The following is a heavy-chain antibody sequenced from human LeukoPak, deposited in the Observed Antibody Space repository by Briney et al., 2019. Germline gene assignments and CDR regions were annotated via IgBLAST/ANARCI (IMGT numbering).Heavy chain of an antibody. V-gene: IGHV5-51*01. Sequence: GESLKISCKGSGCSFTSYWIGWVRQMPGKGLEWMGIIYPGDSDTRYSPAFQGQVTISADKSISTAYLPWSSLKASDTAMYYCAIKWELYAFDIWGQGTMVTVSS. J-gene: IGHJ3*02. CDR1: GCSFTSYW. CDR2: IYPGDSDT. CDR3: AIKWELYAFDI. D-gene: IGHD1-26*01.